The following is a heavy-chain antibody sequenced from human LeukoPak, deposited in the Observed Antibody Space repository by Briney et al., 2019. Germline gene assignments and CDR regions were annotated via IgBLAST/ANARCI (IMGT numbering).Heavy chain of an antibody. CDR1: GFTFSSYS. J-gene: IGHJ4*02. CDR3: ARGLVVPAAIHYYFDY. D-gene: IGHD2-2*01. Sequence: GGSLRLSCAASGFTFSSYSMNWVRQAPGKGLEGVSSISSSSSYIYYADSVKGRFTISRDNAKNSLYLQMNSLRAEDTAVYYCARGLVVPAAIHYYFDYWGQGTLVTVSS. CDR2: ISSSSSYI. V-gene: IGHV3-21*01.